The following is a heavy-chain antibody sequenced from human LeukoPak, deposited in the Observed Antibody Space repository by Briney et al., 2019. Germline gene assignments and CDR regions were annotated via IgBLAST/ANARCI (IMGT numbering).Heavy chain of an antibody. J-gene: IGHJ5*02. V-gene: IGHV3-30*04. CDR2: ISYDGSNK. CDR1: GVTFSRDA. Sequence: GGCLRLSCAASGVTFSRDAMRSGREAPGKGLEWGAVISYDGSNKYYADSVKGRFTISRDNSKNTLYLQMNSVRAEDTAVYYCARGHQQLTPDWFDAWGQGTLVTASS. D-gene: IGHD6-13*01. CDR3: ARGHQQLTPDWFDA.